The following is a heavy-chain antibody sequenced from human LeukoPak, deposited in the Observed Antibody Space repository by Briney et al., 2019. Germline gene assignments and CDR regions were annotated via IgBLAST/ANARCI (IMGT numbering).Heavy chain of an antibody. CDR3: ARTRGYYFDY. Sequence: ASVRVSCKASGYSFTNYYMHWVRQAPGQGLEWMGMINPSSGSTTYAQKFQGRVTMTRDMSTSTVYMELSSLTSEDTAVYYCARTRGYYFDYRGQGTLVTVSS. J-gene: IGHJ4*02. CDR1: GYSFTNYY. V-gene: IGHV1-46*01. CDR2: INPSSGST.